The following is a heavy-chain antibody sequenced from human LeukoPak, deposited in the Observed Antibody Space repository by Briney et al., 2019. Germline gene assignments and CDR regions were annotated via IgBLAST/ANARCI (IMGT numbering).Heavy chain of an antibody. V-gene: IGHV3-48*03. Sequence: GGSLRLSCAASGFTFSSYEMNWVRQAPGRGLEWVSYISSSGSTIYYADSVKGRFTISRDNAKNSLYLQMNSLRSEDTAVYYCARGDAGYYDSSGYDYWGQGTLVTVSS. D-gene: IGHD3-22*01. J-gene: IGHJ4*02. CDR3: ARGDAGYYDSSGYDY. CDR1: GFTFSSYE. CDR2: ISSSGSTI.